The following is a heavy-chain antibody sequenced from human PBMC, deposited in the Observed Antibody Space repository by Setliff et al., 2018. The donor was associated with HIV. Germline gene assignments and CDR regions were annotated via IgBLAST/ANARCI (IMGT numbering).Heavy chain of an antibody. CDR3: ARDPTYYFDSSGPYDAFDI. V-gene: IGHV3-64*04. J-gene: IGHJ3*02. CDR2: ISSNGGIK. D-gene: IGHD3-22*01. Sequence: PGGSLRLSCAASGFTFSSHAMHWVRQAPGKGLEYVSAISSNGGIKNYADSLKGRFTISRDNSKNTLYVQMNSLRAEDTAVYYCARDPTYYFDSSGPYDAFDIWGQGTMVTVSS. CDR1: GFTFSSHA.